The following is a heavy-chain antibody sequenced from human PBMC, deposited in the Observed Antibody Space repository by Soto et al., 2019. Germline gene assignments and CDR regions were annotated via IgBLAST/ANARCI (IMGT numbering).Heavy chain of an antibody. CDR3: ASVTTIWAN. V-gene: IGHV1-46*01. D-gene: IGHD7-27*01. CDR1: GYSSSNYY. J-gene: IGHJ4*02. CDR2: VNPNGAST. Sequence: QLQVVQSGAEVKEPGASVKVSCKASGYSSSNYYTHWVRQAPGQGLEWMGIVNPNGASTTYAQRFQGRVTLTRDTSTNTDYMELSRLTSDDTAVYFCASVTTIWANWGQGTLVTVSS.